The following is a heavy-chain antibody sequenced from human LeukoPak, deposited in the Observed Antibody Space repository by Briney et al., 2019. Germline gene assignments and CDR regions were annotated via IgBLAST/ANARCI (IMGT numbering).Heavy chain of an antibody. V-gene: IGHV3-74*01. CDR2: INPVGSST. CDR3: ARVLGGMTPPGEDC. Sequence: GGSLRLSCADSGFTFSNYWMHWVRQAPGEGLVWVSRINPVGSSTTYADSVRGRFTISRDNAKKTLYLQMSSIRPEDTAMYYGARVLGGMTPPGEDCWGQGTPVTASS. CDR1: GFTFSNYW. D-gene: IGHD3-16*01. J-gene: IGHJ4*02.